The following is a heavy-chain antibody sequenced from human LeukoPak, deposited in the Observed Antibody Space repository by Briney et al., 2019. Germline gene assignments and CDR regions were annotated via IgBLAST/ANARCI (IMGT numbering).Heavy chain of an antibody. D-gene: IGHD2/OR15-2a*01. V-gene: IGHV4-4*07. Sequence: SETLSLTCSVSGGSLSGFYWSWMRQPAGKGLEWIGRIYTSGSSDYNPSLKSRVTMSVDTSKNQFSLKLSSVTAADTAVYYCARDRISAVTDAFDIWGQGTMVTVSS. CDR3: ARDRISAVTDAFDI. CDR2: IYTSGSS. CDR1: GGSLSGFY. J-gene: IGHJ3*02.